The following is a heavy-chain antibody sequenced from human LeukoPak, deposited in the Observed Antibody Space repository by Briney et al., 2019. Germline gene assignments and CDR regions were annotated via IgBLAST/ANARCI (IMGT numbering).Heavy chain of an antibody. CDR1: GGTFSSYA. J-gene: IGHJ5*02. CDR2: IIPILGIA. D-gene: IGHD6-13*01. Sequence: SVKVSCKASGGTFSSYAISWVRQAPGQGLEWMGRIIPILGIANYAQKFQGRVTITADESTSTAYMELSSLRSEDTAVYYCARAGDILSAAGGNWFDPWGQGTLVTVSS. CDR3: ARAGDILSAAGGNWFDP. V-gene: IGHV1-69*04.